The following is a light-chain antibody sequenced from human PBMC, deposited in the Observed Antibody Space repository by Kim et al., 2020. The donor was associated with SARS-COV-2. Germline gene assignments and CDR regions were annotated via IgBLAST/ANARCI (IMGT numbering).Light chain of an antibody. Sequence: CLGYTGSLSCRDSQRVRGNFLALDQQKPGQAPKLLNYACSNRAEGVPDKVSGSGSGTDFTLTIDRLEPGDLAVYYCQIYDDSPPNAFRQETELEI. J-gene: IGKJ2*01. CDR1: QRVRGNF. V-gene: IGKV3-20*01. CDR3: QIYDDSPPNA. CDR2: ACS.